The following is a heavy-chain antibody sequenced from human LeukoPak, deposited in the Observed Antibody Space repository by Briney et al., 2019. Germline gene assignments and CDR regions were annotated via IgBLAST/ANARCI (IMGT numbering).Heavy chain of an antibody. CDR2: IYTSGST. V-gene: IGHV4-61*02. CDR3: ERAFRGYHFLH. D-gene: IGHD3-22*01. J-gene: IGHJ1*01. CDR1: GGSISSGSYY. Sequence: SETLSLTCTVSGGSISSGSYYWSWIRQPAGKGLEWIGRIYTSGSTNYNPSLKSRVTISVDTSKNQFSLKLSSVTAADTAVYYCERAFRGYHFLHWGQGTLVNVSS.